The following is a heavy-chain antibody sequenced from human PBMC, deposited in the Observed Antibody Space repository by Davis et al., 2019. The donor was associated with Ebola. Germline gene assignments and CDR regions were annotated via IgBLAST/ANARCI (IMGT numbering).Heavy chain of an antibody. Sequence: GESLKISCAASGFTFSDYAMHWVRQAPGKGLEWVTVISYDGNNKYYADSVKGRFTISRDSAKNSLYLQMNSLRDEDTAVYYCARSSTVTRLAYWGQGTLVTVSS. V-gene: IGHV3-30*04. CDR2: ISYDGNNK. J-gene: IGHJ4*02. CDR3: ARSSTVTRLAY. CDR1: GFTFSDYA. D-gene: IGHD4-17*01.